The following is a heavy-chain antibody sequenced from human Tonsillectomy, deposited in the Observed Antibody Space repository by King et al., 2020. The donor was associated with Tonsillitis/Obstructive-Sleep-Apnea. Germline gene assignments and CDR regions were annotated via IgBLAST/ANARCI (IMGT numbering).Heavy chain of an antibody. J-gene: IGHJ4*02. Sequence: VQLVESGAEVKKPGESLKISCKGSGYNFTNYWIGWVRQMPGKGLEWMGIIYPGDSDIRYSPSFQGQVTFSADKSITTAYLQWSSLKASDTALFYCARQGGARRGGSVSGYEGFDYWAREPWSPSPQ. V-gene: IGHV5-51*01. CDR1: GYNFTNYW. CDR3: ARQGGARRGGSVSGYEGFDY. D-gene: IGHD5-12*01. CDR2: IYPGDSDI.